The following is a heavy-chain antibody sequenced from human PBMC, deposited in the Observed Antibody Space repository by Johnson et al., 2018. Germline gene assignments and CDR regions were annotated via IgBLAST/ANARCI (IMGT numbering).Heavy chain of an antibody. CDR1: GFTFSSYG. D-gene: IGHD4-11*01. J-gene: IGHJ4*02. CDR3: VRDSTRTVN. V-gene: IGHV3-21*01. CDR2: IRSGSSYI. Sequence: VQLQESGGGLVKPGGSLRLSCETSGFTFSSYGITWVRQAPGTGREWVSCIRSGSSYIYYADSVKGRFTVAREDAKNSGFLQMNSLRVEDTAVYYCVRDSTRTVNWGQGTLVSVSS.